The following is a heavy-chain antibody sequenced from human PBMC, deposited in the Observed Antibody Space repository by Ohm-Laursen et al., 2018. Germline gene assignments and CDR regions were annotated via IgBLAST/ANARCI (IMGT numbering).Heavy chain of an antibody. J-gene: IGHJ4*02. CDR2: VDPEDGET. V-gene: IGHV1-69-2*01. CDR3: ATVGPVSFPGRSFDY. D-gene: IGHD3-16*02. CDR1: GYTFTDYY. Sequence: GASVKVSCKVSGYTFTDYYMHWVQQAPGKGLEWMGLVDPEDGETIYAEKFQGRVTITADTSTDTAYMELSSLRSEDTAVYYCATVGPVSFPGRSFDYWGQGTLVTVSS.